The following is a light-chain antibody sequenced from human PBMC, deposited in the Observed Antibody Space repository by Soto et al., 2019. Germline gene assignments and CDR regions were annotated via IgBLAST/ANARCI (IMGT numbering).Light chain of an antibody. CDR1: SSDVGSYDF. V-gene: IGLV2-14*01. J-gene: IGLJ1*01. CDR3: SSYSSSTVRYV. CDR2: EVS. Sequence: QSALTQPDSVSGSPGQSITMSCTGTSSDVGSYDFVSWYQQHPGKATKLLIYEVSNRPSGVSARFSGSKSDNTASLTISGLQAADEADYFCSSYSSSTVRYVFGSGTKLTVL.